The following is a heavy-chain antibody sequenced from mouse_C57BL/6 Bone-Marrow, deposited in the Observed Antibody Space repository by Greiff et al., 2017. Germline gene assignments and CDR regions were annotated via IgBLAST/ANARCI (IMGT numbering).Heavy chain of an antibody. D-gene: IGHD1-1*01. CDR1: GFNIQDYY. J-gene: IGHJ4*01. V-gene: IGHV14-1*01. CDR2: IAPEDGDT. Sequence: VQLQQSGAALVRPGASVQLSCTASGFNIQDYYMHWVKQRPDQGLAWIGRIAPEDGDTEYAPKFQGKATMTADTSSNTAYLQLSSLTSEDTAVYYCTYTYDGSVRDYWGQGTSVTVSS. CDR3: TYTYDGSVRDY.